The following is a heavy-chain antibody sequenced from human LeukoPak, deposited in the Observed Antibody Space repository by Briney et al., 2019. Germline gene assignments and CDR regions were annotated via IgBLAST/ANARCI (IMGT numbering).Heavy chain of an antibody. J-gene: IGHJ6*03. V-gene: IGHV1-18*01. D-gene: IGHD6-19*01. CDR1: GYIFNSYG. CDR3: AREKAGSGWYVYYYMDV. Sequence: SVQVSCQASGYIFNSYGISWLRQARGKGVEWMGWISGYNGNTKYAQKLQGRVTMTTDTSTSTAYMELSRLRSDDTAVYYCAREKAGSGWYVYYYMDVWGKGTTVTISS. CDR2: ISGYNGNT.